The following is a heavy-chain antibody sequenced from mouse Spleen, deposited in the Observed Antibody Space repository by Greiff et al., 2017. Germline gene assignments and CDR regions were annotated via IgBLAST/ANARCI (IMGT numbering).Heavy chain of an antibody. V-gene: IGHV5-12-1*01. D-gene: IGHD4-1*01. CDR2: ISSGGGST. J-gene: IGHJ3*01. CDR1: GFTFSSYY. CDR3: ARDPNWDGFAY. Sequence: EVQGVESGGGLVKLGGSLKLSCAASGFTFSSYYMSWVRQTPEKRLEWVATISSGGGSTYYPDSVKGRFTISRDNAKNTLYLQMSSLNSEDTAVYYCARDPNWDGFAYWGQGTLVTVSA.